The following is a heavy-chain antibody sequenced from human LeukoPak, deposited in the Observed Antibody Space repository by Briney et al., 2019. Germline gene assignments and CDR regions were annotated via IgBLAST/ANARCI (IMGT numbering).Heavy chain of an antibody. Sequence: GGSLRLSCAASGFTFSNYGMHWVRQAPGKGLEWVAFIRYDGSNTFHADSVKGRFTISRDNSKNTLYLQMNSLRPEDTALYYCAKDGAAYYDSGYYFDYWGQGTLVTVSS. CDR2: IRYDGSNT. J-gene: IGHJ4*02. V-gene: IGHV3-30*02. D-gene: IGHD3-22*01. CDR1: GFTFSNYG. CDR3: AKDGAAYYDSGYYFDY.